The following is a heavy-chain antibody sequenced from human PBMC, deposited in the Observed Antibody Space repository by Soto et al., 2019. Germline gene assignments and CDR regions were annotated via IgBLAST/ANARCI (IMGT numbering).Heavy chain of an antibody. CDR2: ISSDGSDK. Sequence: GGSLRLSCAASGFIFSDYGMHWVRQAPGKGLEWMAIISSDGSDKYYADSVKGRFTISRDNSKNTLYLQMNSLRAEDTAAYYCAKNHLPQSYYDLPWFDPWGQGTLVTVSS. D-gene: IGHD3-3*01. CDR1: GFIFSDYG. V-gene: IGHV3-30*18. CDR3: AKNHLPQSYYDLPWFDP. J-gene: IGHJ5*02.